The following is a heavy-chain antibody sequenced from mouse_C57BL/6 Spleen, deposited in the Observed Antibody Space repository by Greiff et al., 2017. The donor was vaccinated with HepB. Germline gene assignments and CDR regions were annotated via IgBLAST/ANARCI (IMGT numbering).Heavy chain of an antibody. CDR3: ARSGDYGEGHYFDY. CDR1: GYAFSSSW. D-gene: IGHD2-4*01. J-gene: IGHJ2*01. Sequence: VQLQQSGPELVKPGASVEISCKASGYAFSSSWMNWVKQRPGKGLEWIGRIYPGDGDTNYNGQFKGKATLTADKSSSTAYMQLSSLTSEDSAVYFCARSGDYGEGHYFDYWGQGTTLTVSS. CDR2: IYPGDGDT. V-gene: IGHV1-82*01.